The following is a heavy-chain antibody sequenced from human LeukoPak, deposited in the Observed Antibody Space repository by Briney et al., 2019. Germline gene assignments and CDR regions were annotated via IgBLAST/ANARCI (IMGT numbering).Heavy chain of an antibody. V-gene: IGHV4-39*01. Sequence: TSETLSLTCTVSGGSISSRSYYWGWIRQPPGKGREWIGSIYYSGSTYYNPSLRSRVTISVDTSKNQFSLKMSSVTAADTAVYYCARQAVAGTFDYWGQGTLVTVSS. CDR1: GGSISSRSYY. J-gene: IGHJ4*02. CDR2: IYYSGST. D-gene: IGHD6-19*01. CDR3: ARQAVAGTFDY.